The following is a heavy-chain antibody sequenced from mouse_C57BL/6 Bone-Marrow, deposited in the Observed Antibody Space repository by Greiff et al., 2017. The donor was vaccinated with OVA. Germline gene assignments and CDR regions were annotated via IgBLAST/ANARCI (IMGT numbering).Heavy chain of an antibody. J-gene: IGHJ2*01. Sequence: QVQLQQSGPELVKPGASVKISCKASGYAFSSSWMNWVKQRPGKGLEWIGRIYPGDGDTNYNGKFKGKATLTADKSSSTAYMQLSSLTSEDSAVYFCARNKDYYGSSLDYWGQGTTLTVSS. CDR2: IYPGDGDT. D-gene: IGHD1-1*01. CDR1: GYAFSSSW. V-gene: IGHV1-82*01. CDR3: ARNKDYYGSSLDY.